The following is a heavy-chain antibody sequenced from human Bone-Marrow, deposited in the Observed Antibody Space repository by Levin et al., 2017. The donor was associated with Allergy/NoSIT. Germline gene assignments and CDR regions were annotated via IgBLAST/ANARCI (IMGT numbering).Heavy chain of an antibody. J-gene: IGHJ4*02. V-gene: IGHV3-30*18. CDR3: AKEMTERVAIADDY. CDR1: GFTFSRYG. CDR2: LSYDGKVS. D-gene: IGHD6-13*01. Sequence: LSLTCAASGFTFSRYGMHWVRQAPGKGLEWVAVLSYDGKVSHYADSVRGRFTVSRDNPKNTLYLQMNSLRAEDTAVYFCAKEMTERVAIADDYWGQGTLVTVSS.